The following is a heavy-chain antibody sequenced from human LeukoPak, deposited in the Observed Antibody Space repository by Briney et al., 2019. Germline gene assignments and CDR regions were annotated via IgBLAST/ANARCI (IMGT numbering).Heavy chain of an antibody. CDR2: IYTSGST. CDR1: GGSFSGYY. D-gene: IGHD1-7*01. J-gene: IGHJ5*02. V-gene: IGHV4-59*10. Sequence: PSETLSLTCAVYGGSFSGYYWSWIRQPAGKGLEWIGRIYTSGSTNYNPSLKSRVTMSVDTSKNQFSLKLSSVTAADTAVYYCARGRTGTTWGIRFSWFDPWGQGTLVTVSS. CDR3: ARGRTGTTWGIRFSWFDP.